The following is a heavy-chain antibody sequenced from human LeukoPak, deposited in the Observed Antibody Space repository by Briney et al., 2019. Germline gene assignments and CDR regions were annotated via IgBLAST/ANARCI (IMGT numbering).Heavy chain of an antibody. D-gene: IGHD5-18*01. J-gene: IGHJ4*02. Sequence: GGSLRLSCAASGFTFSSYGMHWVRQAPGKGLEWVAVIWYDGSNKYYADSVKGRFTISRDNSKNTLYLQMNSLRAEDTAVYYCARDISGGYSYPKGSDYWGQGTLVTVSS. CDR3: ARDISGGYSYPKGSDY. CDR2: IWYDGSNK. CDR1: GFTFSSYG. V-gene: IGHV3-33*01.